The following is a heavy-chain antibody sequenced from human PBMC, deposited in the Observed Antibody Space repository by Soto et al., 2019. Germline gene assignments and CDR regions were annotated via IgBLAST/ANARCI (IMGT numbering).Heavy chain of an antibody. CDR2: INAGNGNT. CDR3: ARWGWVTNGVRSHGTDV. J-gene: IGHJ6*02. Sequence: ASVKVSCKASGYTFTSYAMHWVRQAPGQRLEWMGWINAGNGNTKYSQKFQGRVTITRDTSAGTAYMELSSLRSKDTAVYYCARWGWVTNGVRSHGTDVWGQGTTVTVSS. D-gene: IGHD2-8*01. CDR1: GYTFTSYA. V-gene: IGHV1-3*01.